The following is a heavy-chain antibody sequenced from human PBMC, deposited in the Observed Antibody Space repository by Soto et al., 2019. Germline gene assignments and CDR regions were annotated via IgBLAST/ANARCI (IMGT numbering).Heavy chain of an antibody. CDR1: GGTFSSYA. V-gene: IGHV1-69*06. CDR2: SIPIFGTA. Sequence: QVQLVQSGAEVKKPGSSVKVSCKASGGTFSSYAISWVRQAPGQGLEWMGGSIPIFGTANYAQKFQGRVTITAEKSTSTAYMELSSLRSEDTAVYYCARYSSSPYFDYWGQGTLVTVSS. CDR3: ARYSSSPYFDY. J-gene: IGHJ4*02. D-gene: IGHD6-13*01.